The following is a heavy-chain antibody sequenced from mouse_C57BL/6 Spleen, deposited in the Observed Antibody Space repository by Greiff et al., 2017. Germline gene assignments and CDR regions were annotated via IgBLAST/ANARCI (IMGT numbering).Heavy chain of an antibody. Sequence: QVQLQQSGAELVKPGASVKISCKASGYAFSSYWMNWVKQRPGQGLEWIGQIYPGDGDTNYNGKFKGKATLTADTSSSTAYMQLSSLTSEDTAVYFGASNYDGYYFDYWGQGTTLTVSS. CDR1: GYAFSSYW. D-gene: IGHD2-3*01. V-gene: IGHV1-80*01. J-gene: IGHJ2*01. CDR2: IYPGDGDT. CDR3: ASNYDGYYFDY.